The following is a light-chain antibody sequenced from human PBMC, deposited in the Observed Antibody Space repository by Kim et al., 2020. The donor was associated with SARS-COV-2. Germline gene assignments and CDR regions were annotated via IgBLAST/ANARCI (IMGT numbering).Light chain of an antibody. CDR2: GAS. J-gene: IGKJ4*01. CDR1: EGINGNY. V-gene: IGKV3-20*01. Sequence: EIVLTQSPGILSLSPGDTASFSCRASEGINGNYLAWYQQRPGQAPRLLIYGASTRATGIPDRFSGSGSGIDFSLTITRLEPEDFAVYVCQQYGGSPLTFGGGTKVEI. CDR3: QQYGGSPLT.